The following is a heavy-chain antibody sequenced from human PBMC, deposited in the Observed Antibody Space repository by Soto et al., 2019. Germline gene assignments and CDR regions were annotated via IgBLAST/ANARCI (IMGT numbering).Heavy chain of an antibody. CDR1: GYTFTRHY. D-gene: IGHD1-26*01. CDR2: INPSGGST. V-gene: IGHV1-46*01. Sequence: SGKVSCKASGYTFTRHYMHWVRQAPGQGLEWMGIINPSGGSTSYAQNFQGRVTMTRDTSTSTVYMELSSLRSEDTAVYYCAGMQEGALAYWGQGTLVTVSS. J-gene: IGHJ4*02. CDR3: AGMQEGALAY.